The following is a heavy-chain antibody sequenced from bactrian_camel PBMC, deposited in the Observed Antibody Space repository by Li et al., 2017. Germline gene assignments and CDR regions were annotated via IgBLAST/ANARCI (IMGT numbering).Heavy chain of an antibody. CDR3: VKEGGVVYGENY. CDR1: GFDFDKYA. Sequence: VQLVESGGGLVQPGGSLRLSCLVSGFDFDKYAMSWVRQSPGKGLEWVSGIYREGDRTYYPESVKDRFTISRDNAKNTLYLQLNSLKVEDTAMYYCVKEGGVVYGENYWGQGTQVTVS. D-gene: IGHD3*01. V-gene: IGHV3S31*01. CDR2: IYREGDRT. J-gene: IGHJ4*01.